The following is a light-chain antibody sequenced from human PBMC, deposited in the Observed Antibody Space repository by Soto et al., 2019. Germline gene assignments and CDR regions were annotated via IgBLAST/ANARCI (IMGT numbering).Light chain of an antibody. CDR3: QQFNIYPYT. Sequence: DIQMTQSPSTLSASVGDTVTFTCRASQSIGNWMAWYQQTPGKAPKLLIYRGSSLQSGVPSRFSGSGSGTEFTLTIVSLQPDDFAVYFCQQFNIYPYTFGPGTNLEIK. J-gene: IGKJ2*01. CDR1: QSIGNW. V-gene: IGKV1-5*03. CDR2: RGS.